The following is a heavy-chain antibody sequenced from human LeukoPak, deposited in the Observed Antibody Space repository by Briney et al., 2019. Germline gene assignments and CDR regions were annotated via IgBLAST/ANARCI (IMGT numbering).Heavy chain of an antibody. CDR2: IFSDGTT. CDR3: AKADYYDSSGYYYVPTSLDY. V-gene: IGHV3-53*01. Sequence: GGSLRLSCAASGFTVGSSFMTWVRQAPGKGLQWVSVIFSDGTTYYTDSVKGRFTISRDNSKNTLYLQMNSLRAEDTAVYYCAKADYYDSSGYYYVPTSLDYWGQGTLVTVSS. J-gene: IGHJ4*02. D-gene: IGHD3-22*01. CDR1: GFTVGSSF.